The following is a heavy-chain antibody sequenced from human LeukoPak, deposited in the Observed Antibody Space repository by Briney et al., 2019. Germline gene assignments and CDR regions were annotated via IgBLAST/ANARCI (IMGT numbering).Heavy chain of an antibody. CDR1: GGSISSYY. V-gene: IGHV4-59*08. CDR2: IYYSGST. D-gene: IGHD3-3*01. Sequence: SSETLSLTCTGSGGSISSYYWSWIRQPPGKGLEWVGYIYYSGSTNYNPSLKSRVTISVDTSKNQFSLKLSSVTAADTAAYYWAGHSRDFWRGYHFDYWGQGTLVTVSS. CDR3: AGHSRDFWRGYHFDY. J-gene: IGHJ4*02.